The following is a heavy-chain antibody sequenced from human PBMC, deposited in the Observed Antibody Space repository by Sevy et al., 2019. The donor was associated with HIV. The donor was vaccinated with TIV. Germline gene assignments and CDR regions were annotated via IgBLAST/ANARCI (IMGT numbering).Heavy chain of an antibody. D-gene: IGHD2-8*01. CDR3: AREGCTKPHDY. CDR2: LSFGCGEI. CDR1: GFTFSKYS. V-gene: IGHV3-23*01. Sequence: GGSLRLSCAASGFTFSKYSMSWVRQPPGKGLGWVSTLSFGCGEINYADSVKGRFTISRDNSKSSVYLQMNNLRPEDTAVYYCAREGCTKPHDYWGQGPLLTVSS. J-gene: IGHJ4*02.